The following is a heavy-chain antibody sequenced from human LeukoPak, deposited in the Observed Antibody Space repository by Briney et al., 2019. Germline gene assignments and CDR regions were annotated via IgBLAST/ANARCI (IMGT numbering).Heavy chain of an antibody. V-gene: IGHV4-34*01. CDR1: GGSFSGYY. J-gene: IGHJ3*02. D-gene: IGHD3-10*01. Sequence: SETLSLTCAVYGGSFSGYYWSWIRQPLGRGLEWIGEINHSGSTNYNPSLKSRVTISVDTSKNQFSLKLSSVTAADTAVYYCARHRMVRGVIRGRAFDIWGQGTMVTVSS. CDR3: ARHRMVRGVIRGRAFDI. CDR2: INHSGST.